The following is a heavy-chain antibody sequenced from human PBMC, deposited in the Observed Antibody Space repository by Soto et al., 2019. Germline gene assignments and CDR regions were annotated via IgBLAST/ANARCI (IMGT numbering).Heavy chain of an antibody. CDR1: GDSISSYY. CDR3: ARREAVAGSFDC. Sequence: QVQLQESGPGLVKPSETLSLTCTVSGDSISSYYWGWIRQPPGKGLEWIAYIYYSGSTNYNPSLKSRFTISVDTSKNQFSLNLSSVTAADTAVYYCARREAVAGSFDCWGQGTLVTVSS. J-gene: IGHJ4*02. CDR2: IYYSGST. V-gene: IGHV4-59*08. D-gene: IGHD6-19*01.